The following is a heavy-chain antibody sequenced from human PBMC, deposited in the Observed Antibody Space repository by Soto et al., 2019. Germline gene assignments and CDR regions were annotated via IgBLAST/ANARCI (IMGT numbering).Heavy chain of an antibody. CDR2: IIPVFGTP. CDR1: GGSFSNYG. D-gene: IGHD3-22*01. CDR3: ARGDATKIIVTTYYGLDV. Sequence: QVQVVQSGAEVKKPGSSVKVSWKASGGSFSNYGISWVRQAPEQGLEWMGGIIPVFGTPHYAKKFQDRVTITADESTSTVYMEVSSLTSEDTAVYYCARGDATKIIVTTYYGLDVWGQGTTVTVSS. J-gene: IGHJ6*02. V-gene: IGHV1-69*12.